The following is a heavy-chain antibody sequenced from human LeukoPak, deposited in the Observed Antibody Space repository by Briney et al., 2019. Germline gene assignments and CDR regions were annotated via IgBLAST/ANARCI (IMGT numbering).Heavy chain of an antibody. CDR2: ISSGSSYI. CDR3: AKDLVWAGSGPDAFDI. D-gene: IGHD6-19*01. Sequence: GGSLRLSCAASGFTFSTYSMNWVRQAPGKGLEWVSSISSGSSYIYYADSVKGRFTISRDNAKNSLYLQMNSLRAEDTAVYYCAKDLVWAGSGPDAFDIWGQGTMVTVSS. CDR1: GFTFSTYS. J-gene: IGHJ3*02. V-gene: IGHV3-21*01.